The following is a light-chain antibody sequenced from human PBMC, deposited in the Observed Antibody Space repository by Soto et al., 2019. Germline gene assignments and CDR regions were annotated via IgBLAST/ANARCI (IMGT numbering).Light chain of an antibody. V-gene: IGKV1-9*01. CDR2: AAS. CDR1: QGISSY. Sequence: DIQLTQSPSFLSASVGDRVTITCRASQGISSYLAWYQQKPGKAPNLLIYAASTLQSGVPSRFSGSESGTEFTLTISSLQPEDFATYYCQQLNTYPLTFGGGTTVEI. J-gene: IGKJ4*01. CDR3: QQLNTYPLT.